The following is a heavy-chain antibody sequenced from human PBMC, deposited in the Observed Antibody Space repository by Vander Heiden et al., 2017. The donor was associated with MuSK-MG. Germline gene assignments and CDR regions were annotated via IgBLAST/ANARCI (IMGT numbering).Heavy chain of an antibody. CDR2: IWYDGSSK. D-gene: IGHD6-13*01. Sequence: QAQLVESGGGVVQPGRSLRLSCAASGFTFSTYGMHWVRQAPGKGLKWVAVIWYDGSSKYYADSVKGRFTISRDNSKNTLYLQMNSLRAEDTAVYYCARDSMYTSSWDYYYYMDVWGKGTTVTVSS. V-gene: IGHV3-33*01. CDR1: GFTFSTYG. J-gene: IGHJ6*03. CDR3: ARDSMYTSSWDYYYYMDV.